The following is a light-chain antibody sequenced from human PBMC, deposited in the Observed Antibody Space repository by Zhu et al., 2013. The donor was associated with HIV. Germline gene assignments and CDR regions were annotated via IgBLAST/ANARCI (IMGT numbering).Light chain of an antibody. J-gene: IGLJ2*01. Sequence: QSALTQPASVSGSPGQSITISCTGSNTDVGGYNYVSWYQQHPGRAPKLLIYEVRHRPSGISSRFSGSKSGDTASLTISGLQAEDEAEYYCSSYPLLTDLAIFGGGTRLTV. V-gene: IGLV2-14*01. CDR2: EVR. CDR3: SSYPLLTDLAI. CDR1: NTDVGGYNY.